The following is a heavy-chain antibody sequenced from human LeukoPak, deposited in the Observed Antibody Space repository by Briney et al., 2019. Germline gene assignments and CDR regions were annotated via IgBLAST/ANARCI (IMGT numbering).Heavy chain of an antibody. CDR2: FYHSGNT. CDR3: ARVLKWFGVDAFDI. V-gene: IGHV4-38-2*01. Sequence: SSETLSLTCAVSGFSISSGYYWGWIRQPPGKGLEWIGSFYHSGNTYYNPSLKSRVTISVDTSKNQFSLKLSSVTAADMAVYYCARVLKWFGVDAFDIWGQGTMVTVSS. D-gene: IGHD3-10*01. CDR1: GFSISSGYY. J-gene: IGHJ3*02.